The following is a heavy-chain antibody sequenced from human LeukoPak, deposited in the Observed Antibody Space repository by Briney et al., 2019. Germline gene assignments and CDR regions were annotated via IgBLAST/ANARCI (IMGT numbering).Heavy chain of an antibody. CDR1: GFTFSSYD. V-gene: IGHV3-23*01. J-gene: IGHJ4*02. Sequence: GGSLRLSCAASGFTFSSYDMSWVRQAPGKGLEWVSAISGSGDSSYYADSVKGRFTISRDNSKNTLYLQMNSLRAGDTAVYYCANRRWLVSSFDYWGQGTLVTVSS. CDR2: ISGSGDSS. CDR3: ANRRWLVSSFDY. D-gene: IGHD6-19*01.